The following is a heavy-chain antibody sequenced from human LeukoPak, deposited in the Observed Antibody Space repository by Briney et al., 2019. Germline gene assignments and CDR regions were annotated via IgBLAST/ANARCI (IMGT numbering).Heavy chain of an antibody. V-gene: IGHV3-21*01. J-gene: IGHJ4*02. CDR2: ISGSSSYI. Sequence: PGGSLRLSCAASGFTFSTYNMNWVRQAPGKGLEWVSSISGSSSYIYYADSVKGRFSISRDNAKNSLYLQMNSLRAEDTAVYYCARDLSGVTGYTYGRGIDYWGQGTLVTVSS. D-gene: IGHD5-18*01. CDR3: ARDLSGVTGYTYGRGIDY. CDR1: GFTFSTYN.